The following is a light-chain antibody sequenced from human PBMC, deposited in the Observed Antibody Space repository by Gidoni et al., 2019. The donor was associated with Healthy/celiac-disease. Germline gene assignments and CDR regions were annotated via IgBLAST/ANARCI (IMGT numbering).Light chain of an antibody. V-gene: IGKV1-6*01. CDR3: LQDYNYPRT. J-gene: IGKJ1*01. Sequence: IQMTLSPSSLSASVGDRVTIPCRASQGIRNDLGGYQQKPGKAPKPLIYAAASLQSGVPSRFSGSGSGTDFTLTNSSLQPEDFATYYCLQDYNYPRTFGQGTKVEIK. CDR1: QGIRND. CDR2: AAA.